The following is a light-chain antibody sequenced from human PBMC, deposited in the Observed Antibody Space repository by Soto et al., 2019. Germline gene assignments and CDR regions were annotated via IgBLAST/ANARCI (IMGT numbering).Light chain of an antibody. J-gene: IGKJ4*01. Sequence: EIVMTQSPATLSVSPGERATLSCRASQSVSSNLAWYQQKPGQAPRLLIYGASTRATGIPARFSGSGSGTEITLTISNLQSEDLAIYYCQQYNSCPPLTFGGGTKVEIK. CDR2: GAS. CDR3: QQYNSCPPLT. V-gene: IGKV3-15*01. CDR1: QSVSSN.